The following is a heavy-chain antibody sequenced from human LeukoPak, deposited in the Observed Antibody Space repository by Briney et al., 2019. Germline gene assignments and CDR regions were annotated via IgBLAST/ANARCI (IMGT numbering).Heavy chain of an antibody. D-gene: IGHD2-15*01. J-gene: IGHJ6*03. Sequence: GGSVRLSCAASGFTFSSYSMNWVRQAPGKGLEWVSSISSSSSYIYYADSVKGRFTISRDNAKNSLYLQMNSLRAEDTAVYYCARDGGIVVVVAARDYYMDVWGKGTTVTVSS. CDR3: ARDGGIVVVVAARDYYMDV. V-gene: IGHV3-21*01. CDR2: ISSSSSYI. CDR1: GFTFSSYS.